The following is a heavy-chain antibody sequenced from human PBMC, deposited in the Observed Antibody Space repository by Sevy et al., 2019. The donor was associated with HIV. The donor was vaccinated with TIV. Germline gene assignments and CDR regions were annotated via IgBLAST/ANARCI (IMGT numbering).Heavy chain of an antibody. CDR1: GYTLSELS. V-gene: IGHV1-24*01. Sequence: ASVKVSCKVSGYTLSELSMHWVRLAPGKGLEWMGSFDPEEDETTYAQKFQGRVTMTEDTSTDTAYMELSSMTSEDTAVYYFATTKDYYDSSGSPFDYWGQGTLVTVSS. D-gene: IGHD3-22*01. CDR2: FDPEEDET. CDR3: ATTKDYYDSSGSPFDY. J-gene: IGHJ4*02.